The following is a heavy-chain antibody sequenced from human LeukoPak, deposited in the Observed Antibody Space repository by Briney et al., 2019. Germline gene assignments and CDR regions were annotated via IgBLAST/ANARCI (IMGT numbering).Heavy chain of an antibody. D-gene: IGHD3-10*01. J-gene: IGHJ4*02. Sequence: PGGSLRLSCAASGFTFSSYWMSWVRQAPGKGLEWVANIKQDGSEKYYVDSVKGRFTISRDNAKNSLYLQMNSLRAEDTAVYYCARDPSAYYGSGSYPDYWGQGTLVTVSS. CDR3: ARDPSAYYGSGSYPDY. V-gene: IGHV3-7*01. CDR1: GFTFSSYW. CDR2: IKQDGSEK.